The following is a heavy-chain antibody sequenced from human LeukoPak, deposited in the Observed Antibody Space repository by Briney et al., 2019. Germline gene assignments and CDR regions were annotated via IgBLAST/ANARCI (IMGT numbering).Heavy chain of an antibody. CDR2: INHSGST. D-gene: IGHD3-22*01. V-gene: IGHV4-34*01. CDR3: AREVHYYDSSGYPYGFDD. CDR1: GGSFSGYY. Sequence: PSETLSLTCAVYGGSFSGYYWSWIRQPPGKGLEWIGEINHSGSTNYNPSLKSRVTISVDTSKNQFSLKLSSVTAADTAVYYCAREVHYYDSSGYPYGFDDWGQGTLVTVSS. J-gene: IGHJ4*02.